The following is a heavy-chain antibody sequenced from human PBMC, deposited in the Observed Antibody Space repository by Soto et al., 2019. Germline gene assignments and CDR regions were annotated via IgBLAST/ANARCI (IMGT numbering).Heavy chain of an antibody. J-gene: IGHJ6*02. Sequence: SDTLSLTCAVYGGSFSGYYWSWIRQPPGKGLEWIGEINHSGSTNYNPSLKSRVTISVDTSKNQFSLKLSSVTAADTAVYYCARGNGFGELSIGMDVWGQGTTVTVSS. D-gene: IGHD3-10*01. CDR2: INHSGST. CDR3: ARGNGFGELSIGMDV. V-gene: IGHV4-34*01. CDR1: GGSFSGYY.